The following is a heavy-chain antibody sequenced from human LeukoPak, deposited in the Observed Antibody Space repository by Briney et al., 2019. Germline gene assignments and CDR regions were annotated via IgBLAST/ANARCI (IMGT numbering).Heavy chain of an antibody. CDR3: ARNYHFYYYMDV. CDR2: IYYSGST. V-gene: IGHV4-59*01. Sequence: SETLSLTCTVSGGSINSYYWSWIRQPPGKGLEWIGYIYYSGSTSYNPSLKSRVTISVDTSNNQFSLKMSSVTAADTAVYYCARNYHFYYYMDVWGKGTTVTVSS. CDR1: GGSINSYY. J-gene: IGHJ6*03.